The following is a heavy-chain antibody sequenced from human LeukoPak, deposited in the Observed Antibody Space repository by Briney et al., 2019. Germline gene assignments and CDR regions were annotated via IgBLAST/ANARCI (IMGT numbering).Heavy chain of an antibody. CDR3: ARMQPGICYFDL. V-gene: IGHV3-48*02. CDR2: LSSSSSTI. CDR1: GFTFSSYS. Sequence: PGRTLRLSCAASGFTFSSYSMNWVRQAPGKGLEWVSYLSSSSSTIYYADSVKGRFTISRDNAKNSLHLQMNSLRDEDTAVYYCARMQPGICYFDLWGRGTLVTVSS. J-gene: IGHJ2*01. D-gene: IGHD7-27*01.